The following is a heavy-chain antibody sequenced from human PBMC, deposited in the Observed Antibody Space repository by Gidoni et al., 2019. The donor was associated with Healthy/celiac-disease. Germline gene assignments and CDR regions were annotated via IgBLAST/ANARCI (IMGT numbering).Heavy chain of an antibody. CDR1: GFSLSTSGVG. CDR2: IYWNDAK. D-gene: IGHD6-13*01. Sequence: QITLKQSGPTLVKPPQTLTLTCTFSGFSLSTSGVGVGWIRQPPGKALEWLALIYWNDAKRYSPSLKSRLTSTKDTSKNQVVLTMTNMDPVDTATYYCAHREAAAGMSDPWGQGTLVTVSS. V-gene: IGHV2-5*01. J-gene: IGHJ5*02. CDR3: AHREAAAGMSDP.